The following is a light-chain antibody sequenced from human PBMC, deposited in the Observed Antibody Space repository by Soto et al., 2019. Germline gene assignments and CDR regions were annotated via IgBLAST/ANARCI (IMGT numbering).Light chain of an antibody. V-gene: IGKV3-20*01. J-gene: IGKJ1*01. CDR3: QQYGSSPQT. CDR1: QSVSNNY. Sequence: EVMMTQSLATLSVSPEECVTLSCRASQSVSNNYLAWYQQKPGQAPRLLIYGASSRATGIPDRFSGSGSGTDFTLTISRLEPEDFAVYYCQQYGSSPQTFGQGTNVDIK. CDR2: GAS.